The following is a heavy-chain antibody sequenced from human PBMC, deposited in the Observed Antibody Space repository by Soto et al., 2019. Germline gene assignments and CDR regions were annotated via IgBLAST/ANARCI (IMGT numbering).Heavy chain of an antibody. V-gene: IGHV4-34*01. J-gene: IGHJ4*02. CDR3: ARVAGSRSVVVTAIHFDY. D-gene: IGHD2-21*02. CDR1: GGSFGAYY. CDR2: VNQGGST. Sequence: QVKLQQWGAGLVKPSETLSLTCVIYGGSFGAYYWSWIRQPPGKGLEWIGEVNQGGSTNYNPSLKSRLTISVDTSKNQFSLKLSSVTAADTAVYYCARVAGSRSVVVTAIHFDYWGQGTLVTVSS.